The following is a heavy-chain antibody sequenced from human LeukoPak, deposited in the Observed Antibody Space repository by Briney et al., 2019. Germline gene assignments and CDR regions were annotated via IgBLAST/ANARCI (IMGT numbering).Heavy chain of an antibody. CDR2: IYYSGGT. CDR3: ARARSAVVPARGGPHTQGAWFGELSYYYYYMDV. Sequence: SETLSLTCTVSGGSISSSSYYWGWIRQPPGKGLEWIGTIYYSGGTYYNPSLKSRVTISVDTSKNQFSLKLSSVTAADTAVYYCARARSAVVPARGGPHTQGAWFGELSYYYYYMDVWGKGTTVTISS. CDR1: GGSISSSSYY. V-gene: IGHV4-39*01. D-gene: IGHD3-10*01. J-gene: IGHJ6*03.